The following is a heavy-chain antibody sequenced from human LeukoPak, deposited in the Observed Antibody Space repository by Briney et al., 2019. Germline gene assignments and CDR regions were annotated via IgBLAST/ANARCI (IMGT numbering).Heavy chain of an antibody. CDR2: IYYSGST. CDR3: ARLGYDSSG. D-gene: IGHD3-22*01. V-gene: IGHV4-39*07. J-gene: IGHJ4*02. CDR1: GGSISSSSYY. Sequence: SETLSLTCTVSGGSISSSSYYWGWIRQPPGKGLEWIGSIYYSGSTYYNPSLKSRVTISVDTSKNQFSLKLSSVTAADTAVYYCARLGYDSSGWGQGTLVTVSS.